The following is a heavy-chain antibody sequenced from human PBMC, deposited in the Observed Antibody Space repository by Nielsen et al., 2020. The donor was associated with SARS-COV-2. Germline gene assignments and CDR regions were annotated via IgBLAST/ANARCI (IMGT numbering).Heavy chain of an antibody. J-gene: IGHJ6*02. CDR2: ISGDGGST. CDR3: ARDQLPITGTTYYYYYGMDV. Sequence: GESLKISCAASGFTFDDYAMHWVRQAPGKGLEWVSLISGDGGSTYYADSVKGRFTISRDNSKNTLYLQMNSLRAEDTAVYYCARDQLPITGTTYYYYYGMDVWGQGTTVTVSS. CDR1: GFTFDDYA. D-gene: IGHD1-7*01. V-gene: IGHV3-43*02.